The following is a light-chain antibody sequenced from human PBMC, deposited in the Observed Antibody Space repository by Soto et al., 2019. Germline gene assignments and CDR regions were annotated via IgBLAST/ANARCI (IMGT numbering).Light chain of an antibody. J-gene: IGLJ1*01. Sequence: QSARTQPASVSGSPGQSITISCTGTSSDVGGYNYVSWYQHHPGKAPKLMIYDVSNRPSGVSNRFSGSKSGNTAPLTISGLQAEDEADYYCSSYTSSSTPYVSGTGTKVTV. CDR2: DVS. CDR3: SSYTSSSTPYV. V-gene: IGLV2-14*03. CDR1: SSDVGGYNY.